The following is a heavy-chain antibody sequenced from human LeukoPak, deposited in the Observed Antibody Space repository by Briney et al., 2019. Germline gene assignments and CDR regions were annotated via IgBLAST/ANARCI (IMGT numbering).Heavy chain of an antibody. D-gene: IGHD2-15*01. Sequence: SVKVSCKASGGTFSSYAISWVRQAPGQGLEWMGGIIPIFGTANYAQKFQGRVTITADESTSTAYMELSSLRSEDTAVYYCARDLKGYCSGGSCSDDAFDIWGQGTMVTVSS. J-gene: IGHJ3*02. CDR3: ARDLKGYCSGGSCSDDAFDI. CDR1: GGTFSSYA. CDR2: IIPIFGTA. V-gene: IGHV1-69*13.